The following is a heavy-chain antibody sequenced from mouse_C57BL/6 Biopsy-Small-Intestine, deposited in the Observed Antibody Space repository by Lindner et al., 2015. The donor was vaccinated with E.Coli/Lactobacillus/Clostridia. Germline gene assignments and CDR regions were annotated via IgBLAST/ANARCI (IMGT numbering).Heavy chain of an antibody. CDR3: ARGDTTVVAPYYAMDY. D-gene: IGHD1-1*01. V-gene: IGHV1-81*01. CDR2: IYPRSGNT. CDR1: GYTFTSYG. J-gene: IGHJ2*01. Sequence: VQLQESGAELMKPGASVKLSCKASGYTFTSYGISWVKQRTGQGLEWIGEIYPRSGNTYYNEKFKGKATLTADKSSSTAYMELRSLTSEDSAVYFCARGDTTVVAPYYAMDYWGQGTTLTVSS.